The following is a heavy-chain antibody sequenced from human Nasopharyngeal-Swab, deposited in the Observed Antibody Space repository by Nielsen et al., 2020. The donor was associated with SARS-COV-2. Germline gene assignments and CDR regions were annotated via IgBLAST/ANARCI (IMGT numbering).Heavy chain of an antibody. CDR3: ARHAYYDFWSGYYTWFDP. CDR2: IYYSGST. Sequence: ETLSLTCTVSGGSISSSSYYWGWIRQPPGKGLEWIGSIYYSGSTYYNPSLKSRATISVDTSKNQFSLKLSSVTAADTAVYYCARHAYYDFWSGYYTWFDPWGQGTLVTVSS. D-gene: IGHD3-3*01. CDR1: GGSISSSSYY. J-gene: IGHJ5*02. V-gene: IGHV4-39*01.